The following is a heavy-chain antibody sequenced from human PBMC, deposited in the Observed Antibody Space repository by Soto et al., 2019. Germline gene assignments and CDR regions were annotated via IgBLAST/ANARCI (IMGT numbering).Heavy chain of an antibody. Sequence: ASVKVSCKASGYTFTSYYMHWVRQAPGQGLEWMGIINPSGGSTSYAQKFQGRVTMTRDTSTSTVYMELSSLRSEDTAVYYCARERRANRVKDYIVLMVYAIYYYSYGMDVWGQGTTVTVSS. CDR1: GYTFTSYY. CDR2: INPSGGST. CDR3: ARERRANRVKDYIVLMVYAIYYYSYGMDV. D-gene: IGHD2-8*01. J-gene: IGHJ6*02. V-gene: IGHV1-46*01.